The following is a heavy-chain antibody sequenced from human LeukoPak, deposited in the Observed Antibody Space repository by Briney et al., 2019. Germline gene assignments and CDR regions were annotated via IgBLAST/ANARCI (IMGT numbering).Heavy chain of an antibody. D-gene: IGHD3-3*01. CDR1: GYTFTGYY. CDR3: ASTDDFWSGFDV. V-gene: IGHV1-2*02. J-gene: IGHJ6*04. CDR2: INPNSGGT. Sequence: ASVKVSCKASGYTFTGYYKHWVRQAPGQGLEWMGWINPNSGGTNYAQEFQGRVTMTRDTSISTAYMELSRLRSDDTAVYYCASTDDFWSGFDVWGKGTTVTVSS.